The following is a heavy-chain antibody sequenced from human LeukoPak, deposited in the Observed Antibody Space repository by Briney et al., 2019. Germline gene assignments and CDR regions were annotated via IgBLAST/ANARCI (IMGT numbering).Heavy chain of an antibody. CDR1: GYTFIGYY. CDR2: MNPNSGNT. J-gene: IGHJ4*02. Sequence: ASVKVSCKASGYTFIGYYMHWVRQATGQGLEWMGWMNPNSGNTGYAQKFQGRVTITRDTSASTAYMELSSLRSEDTAVYYCASGALGGSYWIGYWGQGTLVTVSS. CDR3: ASGALGGSYWIGY. V-gene: IGHV1-8*03. D-gene: IGHD1-26*01.